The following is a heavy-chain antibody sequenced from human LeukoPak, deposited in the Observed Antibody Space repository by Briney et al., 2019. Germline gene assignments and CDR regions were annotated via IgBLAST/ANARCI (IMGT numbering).Heavy chain of an antibody. CDR1: GFTFSSYA. D-gene: IGHD3-3*01. Sequence: GALRLSCAASGFTFSSYAMSWVRQAPGKGLEWVSAISGSGGSTYYADSVKGRFTISRDNSKNTLYLQMNSLRAEDTAVYYCAKDRPKVYDFSSPNGMDVWGQGTTVTVSS. V-gene: IGHV3-23*01. J-gene: IGHJ6*02. CDR3: AKDRPKVYDFSSPNGMDV. CDR2: ISGSGGST.